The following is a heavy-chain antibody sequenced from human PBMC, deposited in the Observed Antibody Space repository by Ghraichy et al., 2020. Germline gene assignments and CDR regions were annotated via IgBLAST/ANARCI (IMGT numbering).Heavy chain of an antibody. CDR1: GYTFTSYD. CDR3: ARATYYDFWSWAGIDY. CDR2: MNPNSGNT. V-gene: IGHV1-8*01. J-gene: IGHJ4*02. Sequence: ASVKVSCKASGYTFTSYDINWVRQATGQGLEWMGWMNPNSGNTGYAQKFQGRVTMTRNTSISTAYMELSSLRSEDTAVYYCARATYYDFWSWAGIDYWGQGILVTVSS. D-gene: IGHD3-3*01.